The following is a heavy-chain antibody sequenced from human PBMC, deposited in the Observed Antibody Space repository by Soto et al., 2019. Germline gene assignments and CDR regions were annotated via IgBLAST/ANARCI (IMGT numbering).Heavy chain of an antibody. D-gene: IGHD2-21*01. Sequence: GGSLRLSCAASGFTFSSYWMSWVRQAPGKGLEWVANIKQDGSEKYYVDSVKGRFTISRDNSKNTLYLQMNSLRAEDTAVYYCAKDPDSDYYYYGMDVWGQGTTVTVSS. CDR1: GFTFSSYW. J-gene: IGHJ6*02. V-gene: IGHV3-7*03. CDR3: AKDPDSDYYYYGMDV. CDR2: IKQDGSEK.